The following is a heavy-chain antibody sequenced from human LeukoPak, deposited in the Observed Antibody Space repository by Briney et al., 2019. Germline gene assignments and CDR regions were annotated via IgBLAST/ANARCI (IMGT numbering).Heavy chain of an antibody. Sequence: GGSLRLSCAASGFTFSSYSMNWVRQAPGKGLEWVSAISGSGGSTYYADSVKGRFTISRDNSKNTLYLQMNSLRAEDTAVYYCAKDRGYSSGWYPKYTFDYWGQGTLVTVPS. CDR2: ISGSGGST. CDR1: GFTFSSYS. CDR3: AKDRGYSSGWYPKYTFDY. J-gene: IGHJ4*02. D-gene: IGHD6-19*01. V-gene: IGHV3-23*01.